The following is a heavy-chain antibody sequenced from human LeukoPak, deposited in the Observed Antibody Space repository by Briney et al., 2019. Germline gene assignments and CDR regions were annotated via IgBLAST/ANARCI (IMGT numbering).Heavy chain of an antibody. D-gene: IGHD3-10*01. V-gene: IGHV4-34*01. CDR1: GGSFSGYY. J-gene: IGHJ4*02. CDR2: INHSGST. CDR3: ARAHGSGGYYGY. Sequence: SETLSLTCAVYGGSFSGYYWSWIRQPPGKGLEWIGEINHSGSTNYNPSLKSRVTISVDTSKNQFSLKLSSVTAADTAVYYCARAHGSGGYYGYWGQGTLVTVSS.